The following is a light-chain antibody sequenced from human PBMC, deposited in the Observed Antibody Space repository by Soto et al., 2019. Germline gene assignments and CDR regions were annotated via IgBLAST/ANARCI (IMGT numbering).Light chain of an antibody. CDR2: DAS. CDR1: QDINNY. Sequence: DIQMTQSPSSLSASVGDRVTITCQASQDINNYLNWYQQEPGKAPKLLIFDASNLEAGVPSRFSGSGSGTDFTFTISSLQPEDVATYYCQQYDNLRITFGQGTRLEIK. CDR3: QQYDNLRIT. V-gene: IGKV1-33*01. J-gene: IGKJ5*01.